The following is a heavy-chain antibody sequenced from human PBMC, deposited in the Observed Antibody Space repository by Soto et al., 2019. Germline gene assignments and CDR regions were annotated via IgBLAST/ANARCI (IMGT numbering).Heavy chain of an antibody. J-gene: IGHJ4*02. Sequence: PSETLSLTCTVSGGSISSSSYYWGWIRQPPGKGLEWIGSIYYSGSTYYNPSLKSRVTISVDTSKNQFSLKLSSVTAADTAVYYCARLSPDAYGGNSFYFDYWGQGTLVTVSS. CDR3: ARLSPDAYGGNSFYFDY. D-gene: IGHD4-17*01. CDR1: GGSISSSSYY. V-gene: IGHV4-39*01. CDR2: IYYSGST.